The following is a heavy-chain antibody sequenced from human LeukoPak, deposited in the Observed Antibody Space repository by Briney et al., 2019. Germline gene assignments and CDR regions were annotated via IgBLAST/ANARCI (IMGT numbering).Heavy chain of an antibody. D-gene: IGHD4-23*01. CDR3: ARDLEGNSADY. V-gene: IGHV3-30*02. CDR2: IRYDGSNK. CDR1: GFTFSSYG. J-gene: IGHJ4*02. Sequence: GGSLRLSCAASGFTFSSYGMHWARQAPGKGLEWVAFIRYDGSNKYYADSVKGRFTISRDNAKNSLYLQMNSLRAEDTAVYYCARDLEGNSADYWGQGTLVTVSS.